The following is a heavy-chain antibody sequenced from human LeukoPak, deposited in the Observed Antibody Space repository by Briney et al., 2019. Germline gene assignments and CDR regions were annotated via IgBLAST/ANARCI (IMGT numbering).Heavy chain of an antibody. Sequence: PGGSLRLSCAASGFTFSSYAMHWVRQAPGKGLEWVAVISYDGGNKYYADSVKGRFTISRDNSKNTLYLQMNSLRAEDTAVYYCAKGQDWFDPWGQGTLVTVSS. J-gene: IGHJ5*02. CDR1: GFTFSSYA. CDR2: ISYDGGNK. CDR3: AKGQDWFDP. V-gene: IGHV3-30-3*01.